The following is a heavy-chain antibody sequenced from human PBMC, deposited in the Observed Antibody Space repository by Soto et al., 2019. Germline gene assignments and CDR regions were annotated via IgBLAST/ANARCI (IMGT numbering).Heavy chain of an antibody. Sequence: EVQLLESGGGLVQPGGSLRLSCAASGFTFSSYGMSLVRQAPGQGLEGVSAISSSGGSAYYADSVKGRFTISRDNSKTTLYLQMNSLRAEDTAVYYCARGATSPSYWGQGTLVTVSS. J-gene: IGHJ4*02. CDR2: ISSSGGSA. CDR1: GFTFSSYG. CDR3: ARGATSPSY. V-gene: IGHV3-23*01.